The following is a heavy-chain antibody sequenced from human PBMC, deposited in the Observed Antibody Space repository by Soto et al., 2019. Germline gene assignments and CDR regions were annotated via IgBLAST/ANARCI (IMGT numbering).Heavy chain of an antibody. CDR3: ARDNRPSYDFWEGYNWFDP. D-gene: IGHD3-3*01. J-gene: IGHJ5*02. V-gene: IGHV4-4*02. CDR1: GGSISSSNW. CDR2: IYHSGST. Sequence: ASETLSLTCAVSGGSISSSNWWSWVRQPPGKGLGWIGEIYHSGSTNYNPSLKSRVTISVDKSKDQFSLERSSVTAADTAVYYCARDNRPSYDFWEGYNWFDPWGQGTLVTVSS.